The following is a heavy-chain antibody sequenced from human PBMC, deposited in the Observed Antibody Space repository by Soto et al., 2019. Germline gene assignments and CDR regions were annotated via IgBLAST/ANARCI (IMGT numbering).Heavy chain of an antibody. CDR1: GGTFRTSA. V-gene: IGHV1-69*12. Sequence: QVQLVQSGAEVKKPGSSVKVSCKASGGTFRTSAISWVRQAPGQGLEWVGGIMPVFRRPKYAQNFQDRVTITADEYTSTAYMELNSLRSDDTAVYYCARDKDRLQLGGNYYFILDVWRQGTAVTVSS. J-gene: IGHJ6*02. CDR2: IMPVFRRP. D-gene: IGHD1-1*01. CDR3: ARDKDRLQLGGNYYFILDV.